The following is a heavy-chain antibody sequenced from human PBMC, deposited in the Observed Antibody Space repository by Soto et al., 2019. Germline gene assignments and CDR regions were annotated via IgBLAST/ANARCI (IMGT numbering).Heavy chain of an antibody. CDR3: ARPRPHYGDYSYYYYYGMDV. V-gene: IGHV1-69*13. D-gene: IGHD4-17*01. J-gene: IGHJ6*02. CDR1: GGTFSSYA. Sequence: ASVKVSCKASGGTFSSYAISWVRQAPGQGLEWMGGIIPIFGTANYAQKFQGRVTITADESTSTAYMELSSLRSEDTAVYYCARPRPHYGDYSYYYYYGMDVWGQGTTVTVSS. CDR2: IIPIFGTA.